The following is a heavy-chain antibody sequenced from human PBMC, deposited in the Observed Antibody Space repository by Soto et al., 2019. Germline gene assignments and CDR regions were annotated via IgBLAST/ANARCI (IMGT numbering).Heavy chain of an antibody. V-gene: IGHV3-23*01. D-gene: IGHD6-19*01. CDR2: ISGSGGST. CDR1: GFTFSSYA. CDR3: AKDSPSGWLRFDY. Sequence: LSLTCAASGFTFSSYAMSWVRQAPGKGLEWVSAISGSGGSTYYADSVKGRFTISRDNSKNTLYLQMNSLRAEDTAVYYCAKDSPSGWLRFDYWGQGTLVTVSS. J-gene: IGHJ4*02.